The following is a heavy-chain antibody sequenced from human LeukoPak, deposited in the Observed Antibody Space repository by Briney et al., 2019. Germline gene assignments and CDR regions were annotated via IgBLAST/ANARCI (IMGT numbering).Heavy chain of an antibody. CDR1: GYTFTHYW. CDR3: ARPVHYYDSSGYYI. CDR2: IYPGDSET. D-gene: IGHD3-22*01. V-gene: IGHV5-51*01. J-gene: IGHJ4*02. Sequence: GESLKISCKGSGYTFTHYWIGWVRQMPGKGLEWMGTIYPGDSETRYSPPFQGQVTISADKSISSAYLQWSSLKASDTAMYYCARPVHYYDSSGYYIWGQGTLATVSS.